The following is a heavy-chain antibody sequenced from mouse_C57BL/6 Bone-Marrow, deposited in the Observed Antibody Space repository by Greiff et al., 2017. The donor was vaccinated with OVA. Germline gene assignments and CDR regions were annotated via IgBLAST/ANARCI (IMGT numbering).Heavy chain of an antibody. J-gene: IGHJ1*03. V-gene: IGHV10-1*01. CDR2: IRSKSNNYAT. CDR1: GFSFNTYA. Sequence: EVQLQQSGGGLVQPKGSLKLSCAASGFSFNTYAMNWVRQAPGKGLEWVARIRSKSNNYATYYADSVEDRFTISRDDSESMLYLQMNNLKTEDTAMYYCVRRNYGYFDVWGTGTTVTVSS. CDR3: VRRNYGYFDV.